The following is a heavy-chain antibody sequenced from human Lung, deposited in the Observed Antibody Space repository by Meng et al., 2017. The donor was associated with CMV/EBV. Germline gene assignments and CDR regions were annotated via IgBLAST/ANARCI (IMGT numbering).Heavy chain of an antibody. V-gene: IGHV4-4*02. D-gene: IGHD5-12*01. CDR3: ARAAGGYVVDYFDY. CDR2: IYHSGST. J-gene: IGHJ4*02. Sequence: VSGGYISSSSWWSWVRQPPGKGLEWIGEIYHSGSTNYNPSLKSRVTISVDKSKNQFSLKLSSVTAADTAVYYCARAAGGYVVDYFDYWGQGTLVTVSS. CDR1: GGYISSSSW.